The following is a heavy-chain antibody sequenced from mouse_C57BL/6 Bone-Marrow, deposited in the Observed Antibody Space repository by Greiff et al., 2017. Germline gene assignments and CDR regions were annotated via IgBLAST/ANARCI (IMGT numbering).Heavy chain of an antibody. Sequence: QVQLQQPGAELVKPGASVKMSCKASGYTFTSYWITWVKQRPGQGLEWIGDIYPGSGSTNYNEKFKSKATLTVDTSSSTAYMQLSSLTSEDSAVYYCARPSTVVARGYAMDYWGQGTSVTVSS. CDR1: GYTFTSYW. CDR2: IYPGSGST. J-gene: IGHJ4*01. CDR3: ARPSTVVARGYAMDY. V-gene: IGHV1-55*01. D-gene: IGHD1-1*01.